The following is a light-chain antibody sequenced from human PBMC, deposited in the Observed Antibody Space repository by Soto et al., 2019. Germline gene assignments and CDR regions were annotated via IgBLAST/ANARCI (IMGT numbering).Light chain of an antibody. Sequence: DVVMNQSPLSLPVTPGQPASISCRSSQSLVHSDGNTYLNWFQQRPGQSPRRLIYKVSNRDSGGSDRLSGSGSGTGFTLEISRVEADDVGVYYGMQGEHWPPTFGQGTKVVIK. CDR1: QSLVHSDGNTY. V-gene: IGKV2-30*02. J-gene: IGKJ1*01. CDR2: KVS. CDR3: MQGEHWPPT.